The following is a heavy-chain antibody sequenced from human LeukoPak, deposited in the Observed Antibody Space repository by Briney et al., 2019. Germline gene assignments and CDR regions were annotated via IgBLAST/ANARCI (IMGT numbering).Heavy chain of an antibody. CDR2: IYFDGSY. D-gene: IGHD3-22*01. V-gene: IGHV4-59*01. J-gene: IGHJ4*02. CDR3: ARGHYDSSTYYYDY. Sequence: SETLSLTCTVSGGSISSDYWSWIRQPPGKGLEWIGYIYFDGSYNYNPSLKSRVTISVDTSKNHLSLKLSSVTAADTAVYYCARGHYDSSTYYYDYWGQGTLVSVFS. CDR1: GGSISSDY.